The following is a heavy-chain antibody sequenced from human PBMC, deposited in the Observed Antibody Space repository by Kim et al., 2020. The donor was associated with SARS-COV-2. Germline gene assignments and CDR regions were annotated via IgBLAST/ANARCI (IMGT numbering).Heavy chain of an antibody. D-gene: IGHD3-3*01. J-gene: IGHJ6*02. CDR2: INPNSGGT. V-gene: IGHV1-2*02. CDR1: GYTFTGYY. Sequence: ASVKVSCKASGYTFTGYYMHWVRQAPGQGLEWMGWINPNSGGTNYAQKFQGRVTMTRDTSISTAYMELSRLRSDDTAVYYCAREYYDFWSGSPPDYYYYGMGVWGQGTTVTVSS. CDR3: AREYYDFWSGSPPDYYYYGMGV.